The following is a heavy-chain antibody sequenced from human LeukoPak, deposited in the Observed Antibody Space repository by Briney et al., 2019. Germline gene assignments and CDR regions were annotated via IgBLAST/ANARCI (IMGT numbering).Heavy chain of an antibody. V-gene: IGHV1-2*02. Sequence: ASVKLSCKASGYTFTGYYIHWVRQAPGQRLEWMGWINPNSGGTNYAQKFQGRVTMTRDTSISTAYMELSRLRSDDTAVYYCARVFQKQLSDYWGQGSLVTVSS. J-gene: IGHJ4*02. CDR3: ARVFQKQLSDY. D-gene: IGHD6-13*01. CDR1: GYTFTGYY. CDR2: INPNSGGT.